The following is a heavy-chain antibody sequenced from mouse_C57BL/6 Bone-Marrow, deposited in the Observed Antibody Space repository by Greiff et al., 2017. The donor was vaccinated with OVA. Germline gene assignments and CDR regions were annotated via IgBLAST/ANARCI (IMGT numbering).Heavy chain of an antibody. CDR2: INPSTGGT. CDR3: ARAGLLRYWYFDV. CDR1: GYSFTGYY. V-gene: IGHV1-42*01. D-gene: IGHD1-1*01. Sequence: VQLQQSGPELVKPGASVKISCKASGYSFTGYYMNWVKQSPEKSLEWIGEINPSTGGTTYNQKFKAKATLTVDKSSSTAYMQLKSLTSEDSAVYYCARAGLLRYWYFDVWGTGTTVTVSS. J-gene: IGHJ1*03.